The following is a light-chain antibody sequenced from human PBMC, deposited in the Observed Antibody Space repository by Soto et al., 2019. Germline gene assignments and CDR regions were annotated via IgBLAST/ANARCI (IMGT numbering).Light chain of an antibody. CDR1: QGISRW. J-gene: IGKJ3*01. V-gene: IGKV1-5*01. CDR2: GAS. CDR3: QHYHGLSS. Sequence: IQMTQSPSSVSASVGDRVTITCRASQGISRWLAWYQQKPGKAPKLLIYGASNLQTGVPSRFSGSGSGTEFSLSISSLQPGDFGTYYCQHYHGLSSFGPGTKVEMK.